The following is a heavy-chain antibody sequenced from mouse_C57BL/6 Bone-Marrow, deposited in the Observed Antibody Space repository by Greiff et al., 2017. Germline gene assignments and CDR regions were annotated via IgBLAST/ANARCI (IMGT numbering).Heavy chain of an antibody. J-gene: IGHJ2*01. D-gene: IGHD1-1*01. CDR1: GFNIKDDY. CDR2: IDPENGDT. CDR3: TTFGSSGY. Sequence: EVQLVESGAELVRPGASVKLSCTASGFNIKDDYMHWVKQRPEQGLEWIGWIDPENGDTEYASKFQGKATITADTSSNTAYLQLSSLTSEDTAVYYCTTFGSSGYWGQGTTLTVSS. V-gene: IGHV14-4*01.